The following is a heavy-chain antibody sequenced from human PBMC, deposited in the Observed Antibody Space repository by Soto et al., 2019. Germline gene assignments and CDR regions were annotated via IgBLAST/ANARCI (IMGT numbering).Heavy chain of an antibody. CDR2: ISYDGSNK. J-gene: IGHJ4*02. CDR3: ASDEWELRIDY. Sequence: QVQLVESGGGVVQPGRSLRLSCAASGFTFSSYAMHWVRQAPGKGLEWVAVISYDGSNKYYADSVKGRFTISRDNSKNTLDLQMNSLRAEDTAVYYCASDEWELRIDYWGQGTLVTVSS. D-gene: IGHD1-26*01. CDR1: GFTFSSYA. V-gene: IGHV3-30-3*01.